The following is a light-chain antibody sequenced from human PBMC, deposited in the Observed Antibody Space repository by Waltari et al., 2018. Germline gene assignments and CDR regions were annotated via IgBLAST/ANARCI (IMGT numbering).Light chain of an antibody. V-gene: IGLV2-11*01. J-gene: IGLJ3*02. Sequence: QSALTQPRPVSGSPGQAVTNPCNGTSSDVGGYNYVPWFQKPPGKAPKLMIHDVSKRPSGVPDRFSGSKSGNTASLTISGLQADDETDYYCCSYAGRYTWVFGGGTKLTVL. CDR2: DVS. CDR3: CSYAGRYTWV. CDR1: SSDVGGYNY.